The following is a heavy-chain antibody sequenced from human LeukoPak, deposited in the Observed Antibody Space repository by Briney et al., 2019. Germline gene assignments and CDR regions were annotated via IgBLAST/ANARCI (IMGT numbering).Heavy chain of an antibody. V-gene: IGHV3-23*01. CDR2: ISGGGSST. CDR3: AKEGGNRITPKKYFDS. CDR1: GFTFSSFA. D-gene: IGHD2/OR15-2a*01. Sequence: GGSLRLSCAASGFTFSSFAVSWVRQAPGKGLEWVSGISGGGSSTYYADSVKGRFTISRDNSKNSLYLQMNSLRAEDTAVYYCAKEGGNRITPKKYFDSWGQGTLVTVSS. J-gene: IGHJ4*02.